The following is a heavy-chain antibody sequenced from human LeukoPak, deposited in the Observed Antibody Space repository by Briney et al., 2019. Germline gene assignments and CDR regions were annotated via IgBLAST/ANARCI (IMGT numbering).Heavy chain of an antibody. CDR3: ARTDIITGTTGFDY. CDR2: INHSGST. V-gene: IGHV4-34*01. CDR1: GGSFSGYY. D-gene: IGHD1-7*01. Sequence: SETLSLTCAVYGGSFSGYYWSWTRQPPGKGLEWIGEINHSGSTNYNPSLKSRVTISVDTSKNQFSLKLSSVTAADTAVYYCARTDIITGTTGFDYWGQGTLVTVSS. J-gene: IGHJ4*02.